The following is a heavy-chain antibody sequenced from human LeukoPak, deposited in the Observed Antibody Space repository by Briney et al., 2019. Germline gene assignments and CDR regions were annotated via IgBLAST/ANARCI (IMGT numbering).Heavy chain of an antibody. CDR1: GGSFSGYY. J-gene: IGHJ3*02. CDR3: ARHIVVAGGDAFDI. CDR2: INHSGST. Sequence: SETLSLTCAVYGGSFSGYYWSWIRQPPGKGLEWIGEINHSGSTNCNPSLKSRVTISVDTSKNQFSLKLSSVTAADTAVYYCARHIVVAGGDAFDIWGQGTMVTVSS. V-gene: IGHV4-34*01. D-gene: IGHD6-19*01.